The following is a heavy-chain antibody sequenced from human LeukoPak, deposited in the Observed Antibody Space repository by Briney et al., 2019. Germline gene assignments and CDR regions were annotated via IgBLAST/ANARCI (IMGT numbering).Heavy chain of an antibody. CDR1: GVTFSSHG. CDR2: ITDSGSGT. CDR3: AKNLLGSESFSWYFDL. J-gene: IGHJ2*01. D-gene: IGHD1-26*01. Sequence: GGSLRLSCAASGVTFSSHGMSWVRQAPGKGLEWVSSITDSGSGTCYADSVKGRFTMSGDNSKNTLYLQMNSLRAEDTAVYYCAKNLLGSESFSWYFDLWGRGTLVTVSS. V-gene: IGHV3-23*01.